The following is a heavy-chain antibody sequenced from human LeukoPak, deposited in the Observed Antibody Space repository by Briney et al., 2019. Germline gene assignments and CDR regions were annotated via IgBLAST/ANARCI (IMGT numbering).Heavy chain of an antibody. D-gene: IGHD2-2*01. Sequence: GGSLRLSCAASGFTFSSYAMSWVRRAPGKGLEWVAVISYDGSNKYYADSVKGRFTISRDNSKNTLYLQMNSLRAEDTAVYYCAKEGRRAAADYWGQGTLVTVSS. V-gene: IGHV3-30*18. J-gene: IGHJ4*02. CDR2: ISYDGSNK. CDR3: AKEGRRAAADY. CDR1: GFTFSSYA.